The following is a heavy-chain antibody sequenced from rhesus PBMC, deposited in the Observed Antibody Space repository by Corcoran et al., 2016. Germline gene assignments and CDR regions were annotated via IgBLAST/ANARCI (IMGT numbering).Heavy chain of an antibody. CDR3: ARRYYGSSYGAMDY. J-gene: IGHJ4*01. V-gene: IGHV1S2*01. Sequence: VQLQQSVAELVRPGASVKLSCTASGFNIKNTYMHWVKQRPEQGLEWIGRIDPANGNTKYAPKFQGKATITSDTSANTAYLQLSSLTSEDTAIYYCARRYYGSSYGAMDYWGQGTSVTVSS. CDR2: IDPANGNT. CDR1: GFNIKNTY. D-gene: IGHD4-29*01.